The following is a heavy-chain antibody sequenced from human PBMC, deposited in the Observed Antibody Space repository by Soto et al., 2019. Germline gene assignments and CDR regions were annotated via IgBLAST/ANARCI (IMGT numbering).Heavy chain of an antibody. CDR2: INAGNGNT. J-gene: IGHJ4*02. CDR1: GYTFTSYA. V-gene: IGHV1-3*05. D-gene: IGHD2-21*02. Sequence: QVQLVQSGAEEKKPGASVKVSCKASGYTFTSYAMHGVRQAPGQRLEWMGWINAGNGNTNYSHKFKGRATITRDTSASTAYMALSSLRSEDPAVYYCARSIVVVTALDYWGQGTLVTVSS. CDR3: ARSIVVVTALDY.